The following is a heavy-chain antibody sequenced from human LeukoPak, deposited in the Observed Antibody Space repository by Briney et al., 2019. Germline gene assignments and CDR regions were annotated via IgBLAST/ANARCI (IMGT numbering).Heavy chain of an antibody. Sequence: PGGSLRLSCAASGFTFSSYWMSWVRQAPGKGLEWVAKIKQDGSEKYYVDSVKGRFTISRDNAKNSSYLQMNTLRTEDTAVYYCGRDFDGYYYSAYYVDYWGQGTLVTVSS. CDR2: IKQDGSEK. J-gene: IGHJ4*02. CDR1: GFTFSSYW. D-gene: IGHD5-24*01. V-gene: IGHV3-7*03. CDR3: GRDFDGYYYSAYYVDY.